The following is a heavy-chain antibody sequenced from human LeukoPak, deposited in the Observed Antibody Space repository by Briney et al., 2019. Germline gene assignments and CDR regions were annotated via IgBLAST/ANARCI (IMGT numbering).Heavy chain of an antibody. D-gene: IGHD6-19*01. CDR2: IYYSGST. CDR3: ARHRSSGFDY. CDR1: GGSISGYY. V-gene: IGHV4-59*08. J-gene: IGHJ4*02. Sequence: SETLSLTCTVSGGSISGYYWSWIRQPPGKGLEWIGYIYYSGSTKYNPSLKSRVTISVDMSKNQFSLNLSSVTAADTAVYFCARHRSSGFDYWGQGTLVTVSS.